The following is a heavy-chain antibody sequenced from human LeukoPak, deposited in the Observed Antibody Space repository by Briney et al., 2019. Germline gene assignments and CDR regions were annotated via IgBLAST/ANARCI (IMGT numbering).Heavy chain of an antibody. V-gene: IGHV3-9*01. CDR2: ISWNSGST. CDR1: GFTFDDYA. J-gene: IGHJ5*02. CDR3: AKVLVPNGYGSAFDP. Sequence: GGSLRLSCAASGFTFDDYAMHWVRQAPGKGLEWVSGISWNSGSTGYADSVKGRFTISRDNAKNSLYLQMNSLRAEDTALYYCAKVLVPNGYGSAFDPWGQGTLVTVSS. D-gene: IGHD5-18*01.